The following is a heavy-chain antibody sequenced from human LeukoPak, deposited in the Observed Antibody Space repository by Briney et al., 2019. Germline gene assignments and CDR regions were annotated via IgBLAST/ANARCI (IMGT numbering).Heavy chain of an antibody. J-gene: IGHJ4*02. CDR3: AREKGRVVVTAPSFDY. Sequence: SVKVSCKASGGTFSSYASSWVRQAPGQGLEWMGRIIPIFGTANYAQKFHGRVMITTDESTRTAFMELSSLSSEDTAVYYCAREKGRVVVTAPSFDYWGQGTLVTVSS. CDR2: IIPIFGTA. CDR1: GGTFSSYA. D-gene: IGHD2-21*02. V-gene: IGHV1-69*05.